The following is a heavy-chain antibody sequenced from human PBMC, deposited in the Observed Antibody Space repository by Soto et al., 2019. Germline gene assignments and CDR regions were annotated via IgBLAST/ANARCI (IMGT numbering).Heavy chain of an antibody. V-gene: IGHV4-59*08. CDR2: IYYSGST. CDR3: ARHGFYPSSGYYMDV. J-gene: IGHJ6*03. Sequence: QVQLQESGPGLVKPSETLSLTCTVSGGSISSYYWSWIRQPPGKGLEWIGYIYYSGSTNYNPSLKSRVTIPVDTSKNQFSMKLSSVTAADTAVYYCARHGFYPSSGYYMDVWGKGTTVTVSS. D-gene: IGHD3-22*01. CDR1: GGSISSYY.